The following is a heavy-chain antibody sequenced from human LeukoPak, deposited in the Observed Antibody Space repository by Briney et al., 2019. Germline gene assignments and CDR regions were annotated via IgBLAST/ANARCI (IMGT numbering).Heavy chain of an antibody. V-gene: IGHV3-21*01. CDR2: ISGSSIYI. CDR3: ARDPPYYDSSGYYYVY. D-gene: IGHD3-22*01. J-gene: IGHJ4*02. Sequence: GGSLRLSCAASGFTFSTYSMNWVPQAPGKGLEWVSSISGSSIYIYYADSVKGRFTISRDNAKNSLYLQMNGLRAEDTAVYYCARDPPYYDSSGYYYVYWGQGTLVTVSS. CDR1: GFTFSTYS.